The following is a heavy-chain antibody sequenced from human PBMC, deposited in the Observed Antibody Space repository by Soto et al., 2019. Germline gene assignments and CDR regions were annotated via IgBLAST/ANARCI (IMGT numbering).Heavy chain of an antibody. CDR1: GGSISSYY. J-gene: IGHJ3*02. V-gene: IGHV4-59*08. Sequence: SETLSLTCTVSGGSISSYYWIWIRQPPGKGLEWIGYIYYSGSTNYNPSLKSRVTISVDTSKNQFSLKLSSVTAADTAVYYCASTTSDTDAFDIWGQGTMVTVSS. D-gene: IGHD1-26*01. CDR3: ASTTSDTDAFDI. CDR2: IYYSGST.